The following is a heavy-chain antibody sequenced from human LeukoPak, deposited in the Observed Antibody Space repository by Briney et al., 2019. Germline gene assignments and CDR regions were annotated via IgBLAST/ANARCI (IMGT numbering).Heavy chain of an antibody. CDR3: ARDRVVVPAAFDY. V-gene: IGHV1-2*02. D-gene: IGHD2-2*01. Sequence: ASVKVSCKASGYTFTAYYMHWVRQAPGQGLEWMGWINPNSGGTNYAQKFQGRVTMTRDTSISTAYMELSGLRSDDTAVYYCARDRVVVPAAFDYWGQGTLVTVSS. CDR1: GYTFTAYY. J-gene: IGHJ4*02. CDR2: INPNSGGT.